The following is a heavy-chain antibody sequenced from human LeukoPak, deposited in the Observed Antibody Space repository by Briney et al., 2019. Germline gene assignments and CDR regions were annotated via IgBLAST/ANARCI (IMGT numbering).Heavy chain of an antibody. CDR1: GFTFSSYS. V-gene: IGHV3-7*01. Sequence: GGSLRLSCAASGFTFSSYSMNWVRQAPGKGLEWVANINQDGSEKYYVDSVKGRLTISRDNAKNSLYLQMNSLRAEDTAVYYCAELGITMIGGVWGKGTTVTVSS. CDR3: AELGITMIGGV. D-gene: IGHD3-10*02. CDR2: INQDGSEK. J-gene: IGHJ6*04.